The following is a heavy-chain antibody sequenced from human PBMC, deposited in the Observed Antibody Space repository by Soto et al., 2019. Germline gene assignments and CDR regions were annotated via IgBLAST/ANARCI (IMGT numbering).Heavy chain of an antibody. CDR3: AKDRPPYYGSGSPHDY. CDR1: GFTFSSYA. V-gene: IGHV3-23*01. Sequence: EVQLLESGGGLVQPGGSLRLSCAASGFTFSSYAMSWVRQAPGKGLEWVSAISGSGGSTYYADSVKGRFTISRDNSKNTLYLQMNSLRAEDTAVYYCAKDRPPYYGSGSPHDYWGQGTLVTVSS. J-gene: IGHJ4*02. CDR2: ISGSGGST. D-gene: IGHD3-10*01.